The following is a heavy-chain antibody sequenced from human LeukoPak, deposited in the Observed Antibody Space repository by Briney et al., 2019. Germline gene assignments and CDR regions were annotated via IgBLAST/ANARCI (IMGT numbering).Heavy chain of an antibody. CDR2: IWYDGSNK. CDR3: ARDLRPYNAVYYYYMDV. CDR1: GFTFSSYG. V-gene: IGHV3-33*01. D-gene: IGHD5-24*01. J-gene: IGHJ6*03. Sequence: GRSLRLSCAASGFTFSSYGMHWVRQAPGKGLEWVAVIWYDGSNKYYADSVKGRFTISRDNSKNTLYLQMNSLRAEDTAVYYCARDLRPYNAVYYYYMDVWGKGTTVTVS.